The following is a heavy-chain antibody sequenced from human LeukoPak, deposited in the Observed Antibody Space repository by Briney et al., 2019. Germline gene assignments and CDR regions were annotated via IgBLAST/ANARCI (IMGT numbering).Heavy chain of an antibody. D-gene: IGHD4-17*01. Sequence: GASVKVSCKASGYTFTGYYMHWVRQAPGQGLEWMGWINPNSGGTNYAQKFQGRVTMTRDTSISTAYMELSRLRSDDTAVYYCARWTTVTELGAFDIWGQGTMVTVSS. V-gene: IGHV1-2*02. J-gene: IGHJ3*02. CDR2: INPNSGGT. CDR3: ARWTTVTELGAFDI. CDR1: GYTFTGYY.